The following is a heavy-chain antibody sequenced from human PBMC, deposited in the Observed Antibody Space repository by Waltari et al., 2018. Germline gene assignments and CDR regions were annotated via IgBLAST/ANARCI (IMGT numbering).Heavy chain of an antibody. CDR3: AKDRNVVANSEYFQH. CDR1: GLTFSSYA. J-gene: IGHJ1*01. CDR2: ISGGGAST. V-gene: IGHV3-23*01. Sequence: EVQLLESGGGLVQPGGSLRLSCAASGLTFSSYAMSWVRQAPGKGLEWVSAISGGGASTFYADSVKGRFTISRDNSKNTLYLQMKSLRAEDTAVYYCAKDRNVVANSEYFQHWGQGTLVTVSS. D-gene: IGHD5-12*01.